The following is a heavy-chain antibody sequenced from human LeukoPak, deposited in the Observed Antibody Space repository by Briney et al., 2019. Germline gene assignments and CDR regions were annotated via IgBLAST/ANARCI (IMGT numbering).Heavy chain of an antibody. D-gene: IGHD4-17*01. J-gene: IGHJ4*02. V-gene: IGHV1-69*06. CDR2: IIPIFGTA. CDR1: GGTFSSYA. Sequence: GSSVKVSCKASGGTFSSYAISWVRQAPGQGLEWMGGIIPIFGTANYAQKFQGRVTITADKSTSTAYMELSSLRSEDTAVYYCARDRDYGDYSYYFDYWGQGTLVTVSS. CDR3: ARDRDYGDYSYYFDY.